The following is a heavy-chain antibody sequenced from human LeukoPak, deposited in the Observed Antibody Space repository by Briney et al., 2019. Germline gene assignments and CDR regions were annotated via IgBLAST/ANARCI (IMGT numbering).Heavy chain of an antibody. J-gene: IGHJ1*01. CDR1: GGTFSSYA. D-gene: IGHD6-6*01. CDR2: IIPIFGTA. V-gene: IGHV1-69*05. CDR3: ASFSGSSGYFQH. Sequence: ASVKVSCKASGGTFSSYAISWLRQAPGQGLEWMGGIIPIFGTANYAQKFQGRVTITTDESTSTAYMELSSLRSEDTAVYYCASFSGSSGYFQHWGQGTLVTVSS.